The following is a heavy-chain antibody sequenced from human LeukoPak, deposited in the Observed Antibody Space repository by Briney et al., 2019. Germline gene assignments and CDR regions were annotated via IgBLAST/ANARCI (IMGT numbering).Heavy chain of an antibody. V-gene: IGHV1-18*01. CDR1: GYTFTSYG. CDR3: ARRRDYADSSGYYYYYMDV. D-gene: IGHD4/OR15-4a*01. Sequence: GASVKVSCKASGYTFTSYGISWVRQAPGQGLEWMGWISAYNGNTNYAQKLQGRVTMTTDTSTSTAYMELGSLTSDDTAVYYCARRRDYADSSGYYYYYMDVWGKGTTVTVSS. J-gene: IGHJ6*03. CDR2: ISAYNGNT.